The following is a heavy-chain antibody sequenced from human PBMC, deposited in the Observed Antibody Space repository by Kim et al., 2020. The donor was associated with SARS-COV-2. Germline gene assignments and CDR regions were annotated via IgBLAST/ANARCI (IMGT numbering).Heavy chain of an antibody. J-gene: IGHJ5*02. D-gene: IGHD3-22*01. CDR2: IYDSGRT. Sequence: SETLSLTCTVSGASISSGDYFWSWIRQPPGKGLEWIGYIYDSGRTSYNPSLKSRVSISVDTSKNQFSLKMNSETAADTALYFCARQVVALNWIDPWGQGTLAT. V-gene: IGHV4-30-4*01. CDR3: ARQVVALNWIDP. CDR1: GASISSGDYF.